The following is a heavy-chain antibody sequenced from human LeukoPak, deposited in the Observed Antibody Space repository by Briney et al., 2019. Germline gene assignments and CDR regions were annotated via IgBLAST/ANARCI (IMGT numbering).Heavy chain of an antibody. Sequence: GASVKVSCKASGYTFTSYDINWVRQATGQGLEWMGWMNPNSGNTGYAQKFQGRVTITRNTSISTAYMELSSLRSEDTAVYYCARGLEMATIRYGMDVWGKGTTVTISS. J-gene: IGHJ6*04. D-gene: IGHD5-24*01. V-gene: IGHV1-8*03. CDR3: ARGLEMATIRYGMDV. CDR1: GYTFTSYD. CDR2: MNPNSGNT.